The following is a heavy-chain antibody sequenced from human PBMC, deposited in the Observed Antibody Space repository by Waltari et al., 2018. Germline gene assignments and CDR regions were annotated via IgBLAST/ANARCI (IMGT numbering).Heavy chain of an antibody. CDR3: AKSRGCEY. V-gene: IGHV3-7*01. CDR1: GVTFSRYW. J-gene: IGHJ4*02. Sequence: DLLVASGGGLVQPERTLRLACGGSGVTFSRYWMSWVRQTPGKGLQWVANINYDGSQKYYVDSVKGRFTISRDNAKNSVFLQMNSLRVEDTAVYYCAKSRGCEYWGQRALISVSS. CDR2: INYDGSQK. D-gene: IGHD2-2*01.